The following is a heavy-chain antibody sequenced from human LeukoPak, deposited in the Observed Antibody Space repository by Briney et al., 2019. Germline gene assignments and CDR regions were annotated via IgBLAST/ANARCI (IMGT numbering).Heavy chain of an antibody. CDR3: ARVGGDAMLYYYYGMDV. CDR2: INHSGST. J-gene: IGHJ6*02. Sequence: SETLSLTCAVYGGSFSGYYWSWIRQPPGKGLEWIGEINHSGSTNYNPSLKSRVTISVDTSKNQFSLKVSSVTAADTAVYYCARVGGDAMLYYYYGMDVWGQGTTVTVSS. CDR1: GGSFSGYY. D-gene: IGHD2-2*01. V-gene: IGHV4-34*01.